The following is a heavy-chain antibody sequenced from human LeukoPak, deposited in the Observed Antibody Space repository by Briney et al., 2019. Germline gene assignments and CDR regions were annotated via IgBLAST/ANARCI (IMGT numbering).Heavy chain of an antibody. CDR2: IYYSGST. D-gene: IGHD3-3*01. Sequence: PSESLSLTCPVCAGSISISSYYWGWIRQSPGKGLEWIGRIYYSGSTYYNPSLKSRVTRSVDTSKNQFSLKLSSVTAADTAVYYCARQGITIFGPFDPWGQGTLVTVSS. J-gene: IGHJ5*02. CDR1: AGSISISSYY. CDR3: ARQGITIFGPFDP. V-gene: IGHV4-39*01.